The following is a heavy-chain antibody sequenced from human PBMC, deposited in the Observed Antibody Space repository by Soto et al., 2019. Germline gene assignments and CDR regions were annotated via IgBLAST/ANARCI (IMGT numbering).Heavy chain of an antibody. V-gene: IGHV3-21*01. CDR1: GFTFSSYS. CDR3: ARKWIVGATRAFDI. D-gene: IGHD1-26*01. J-gene: IGHJ3*02. CDR2: ISSSSSYI. Sequence: GSLRLSCAASGFTFSSYSMNWVRQAPGKGLEWVSSISSSSSYIYYADSVKGRFTISRDNAKNSLYLQMNSLRAEDTAVYYCARKWIVGATRAFDIWGQGTMVTVSS.